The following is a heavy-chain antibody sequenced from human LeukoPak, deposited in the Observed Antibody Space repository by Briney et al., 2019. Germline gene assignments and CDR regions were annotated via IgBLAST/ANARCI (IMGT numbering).Heavy chain of an antibody. CDR1: GFTFSSYA. Sequence: GGSLRLSCAASGFTFSSYAMSWVRQAPGKGLEWVSAISGSGGSTYYADSVKGQFAISRDNAKNTLYLQMNSLRAEDTAVYYCAREKNILTGYRYWYFDLWGRGTLVTVSS. V-gene: IGHV3-23*01. CDR3: AREKNILTGYRYWYFDL. D-gene: IGHD3-9*01. J-gene: IGHJ2*01. CDR2: ISGSGGST.